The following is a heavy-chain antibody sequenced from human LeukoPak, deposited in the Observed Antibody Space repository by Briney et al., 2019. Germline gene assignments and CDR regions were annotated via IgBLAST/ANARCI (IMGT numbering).Heavy chain of an antibody. CDR2: ISSDVSST. CDR3: ARTGGRDGYP. D-gene: IGHD5-24*01. CDR1: GFTFSSYW. Sequence: GGSLRLSCAASGFTFSSYWMHWVRQAPGKGLVWVSRISSDVSSTSYADSVKGRFTISRDNAKNTLYLQMNSLRAEDTAVYYCARTGGRDGYPWGQGTLVTVSS. J-gene: IGHJ5*02. V-gene: IGHV3-74*01.